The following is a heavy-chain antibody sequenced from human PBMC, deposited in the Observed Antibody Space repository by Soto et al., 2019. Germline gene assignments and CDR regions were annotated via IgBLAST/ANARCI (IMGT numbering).Heavy chain of an antibody. Sequence: QVQLQQSGPGLVKPSQTLSLTCAISRDSVSSNSAAWNWIRQSPSRSLEWLGRTYYRSTWYNDYAVSVKSRITINSVRSKELFSLQLNSVTPEDTAVYYCARKIAATVSDAVDIWGQGTMV. J-gene: IGHJ3*02. D-gene: IGHD6-13*01. V-gene: IGHV6-1*01. CDR3: ARKIAATVSDAVDI. CDR2: TYYRSTWYN. CDR1: RDSVSSNSAA.